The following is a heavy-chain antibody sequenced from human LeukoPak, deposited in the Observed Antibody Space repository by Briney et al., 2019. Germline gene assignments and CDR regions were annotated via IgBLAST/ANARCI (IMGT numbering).Heavy chain of an antibody. CDR1: GGSISSSTYY. J-gene: IGHJ4*02. CDR2: ISYSGNL. V-gene: IGHV4-39*01. Sequence: SETLSLTCTVSGGSISSSTYYWGWIRQPPGKGLEWIGSISYSGNLYYNPSLKSRVTISVDTSKNQFSLKLSSVTAADTAVYYCARQRRLELPDYWGQGTLVTVSS. D-gene: IGHD3-16*01. CDR3: ARQRRLELPDY.